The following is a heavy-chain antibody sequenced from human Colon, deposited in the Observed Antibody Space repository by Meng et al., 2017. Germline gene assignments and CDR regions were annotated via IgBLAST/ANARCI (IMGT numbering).Heavy chain of an antibody. CDR2: LSPYSVNT. J-gene: IGHJ1*01. CDR1: GYTFNSHG. V-gene: IGHV1-18*04. D-gene: IGHD2-8*01. Sequence: ASVKVSCKASGYTFNSHGFSSARLAPGQGLEWMGWLSPYSVNTKYAQKFQGRLSLTSETSTKTAYMELRDLTSDDSAIYYCARGTNEYFQHWGQGTLVTVSS. CDR3: ARGTNEYFQH.